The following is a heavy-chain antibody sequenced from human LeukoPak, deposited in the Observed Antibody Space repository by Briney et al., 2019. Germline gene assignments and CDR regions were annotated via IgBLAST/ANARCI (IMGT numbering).Heavy chain of an antibody. CDR2: IYYSGST. CDR3: AKTGYSSGWYFDL. V-gene: IGHV4-39*07. J-gene: IGHJ2*01. Sequence: SETLSLTCTVSGGSISSSSYYWGWIRQPPGKGLEWIGSIYYSGSTYYNPSLKSRVTISVDTSKNQFSLKLSSVTAADTAVYYCAKTGYSSGWYFDLWGRGTLVTVSS. CDR1: GGSISSSSYY. D-gene: IGHD6-19*01.